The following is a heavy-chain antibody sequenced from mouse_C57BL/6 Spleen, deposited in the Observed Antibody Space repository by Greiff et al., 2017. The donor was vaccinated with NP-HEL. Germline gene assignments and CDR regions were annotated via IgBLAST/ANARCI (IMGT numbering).Heavy chain of an antibody. J-gene: IGHJ1*03. Sequence: QVQLKQSGAELVRPGASVTLSCKASGYTFTDYEMHWVKQTPVHGLEWIGAIDPETGGTAYNQKFKGKAILTADKSSSTAYMELRSLTSEDSAVYYCTRYSNYVNWYFDVWGTGTTVTVSS. CDR1: GYTFTDYE. CDR3: TRYSNYVNWYFDV. CDR2: IDPETGGT. D-gene: IGHD2-5*01. V-gene: IGHV1-15*01.